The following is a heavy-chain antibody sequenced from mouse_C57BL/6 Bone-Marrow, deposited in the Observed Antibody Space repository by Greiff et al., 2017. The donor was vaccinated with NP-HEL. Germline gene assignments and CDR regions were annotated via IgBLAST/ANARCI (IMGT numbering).Heavy chain of an antibody. CDR3: AFYDSFTWVAN. D-gene: IGHD2-3*01. V-gene: IGHV14-4*01. J-gene: IGHJ3*01. CDR2: IDPENGDT. CDR1: GFNIKDDY. Sequence: EVQLQQSGAELVRPGASVKLSCTASGFNIKDDYMHWVKQRPEQGLAWIGWIDPENGDTDYASKFQGKATITADTSSHTAYLQLSSLTSADTAVFYCAFYDSFTWVANWGRGTRVSVSA.